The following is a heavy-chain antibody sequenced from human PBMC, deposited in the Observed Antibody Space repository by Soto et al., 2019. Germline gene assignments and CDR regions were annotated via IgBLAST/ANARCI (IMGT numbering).Heavy chain of an antibody. Sequence: HPGGSLRLSCAASGFTFSSYAMSWVRQAPGKGLEWVSAISGSGGSTYYADSVKGRFTISRDNSKNTLYLQMNSLRAEDTAVYYCAKGRGRDGYNPVDYWGQGTLVTVSS. V-gene: IGHV3-23*01. CDR2: ISGSGGST. CDR3: AKGRGRDGYNPVDY. J-gene: IGHJ4*02. CDR1: GFTFSSYA. D-gene: IGHD5-12*01.